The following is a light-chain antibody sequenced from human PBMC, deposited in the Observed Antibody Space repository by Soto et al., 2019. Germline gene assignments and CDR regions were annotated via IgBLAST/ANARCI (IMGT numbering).Light chain of an antibody. J-gene: IGKJ1*01. Sequence: EIGLTQSTATLSLSHGERATLSCSASQSVSSYLAWYQQKPGQAPRLLIYDASNRATGIPARFSGSGSGTDFTLTISSLEPEDFALYYCQQRSNWPRTFGQGTKVDIK. CDR1: QSVSSY. CDR2: DAS. CDR3: QQRSNWPRT. V-gene: IGKV3-11*01.